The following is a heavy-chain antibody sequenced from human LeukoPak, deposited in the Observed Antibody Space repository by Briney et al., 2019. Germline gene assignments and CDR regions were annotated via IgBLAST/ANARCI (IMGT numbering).Heavy chain of an antibody. CDR3: ANEFGELSSFPIS. D-gene: IGHD3-10*01. J-gene: IGHJ5*02. V-gene: IGHV3-23*01. CDR1: GFTFSSYA. CDR2: ISGSGGST. Sequence: GGSLRLSCAASGFTFSSYAMSWVRQAPGKGLEWVSAISGSGGSTYYADSVKGRFIISRDNSKNTLYLQMNSLRAEDTAVYYCANEFGELSSFPISWGEGTLVSVSS.